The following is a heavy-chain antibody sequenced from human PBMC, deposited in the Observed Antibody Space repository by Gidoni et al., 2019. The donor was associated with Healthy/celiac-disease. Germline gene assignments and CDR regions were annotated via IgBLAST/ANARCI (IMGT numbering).Heavy chain of an antibody. CDR2: IIPILGIA. Sequence: QVQLVQSGAEVKKPGSSVMVSCKASGGTFSSYAISWVRQAPGQGLEWMGRIIPILGIANYAQKFQGRVTITADKSTSTAYMELSSLRSEDTAVYYCARGPTSGSSSWYKAEYFQHWGQGTLVTVSS. D-gene: IGHD6-13*01. J-gene: IGHJ1*01. V-gene: IGHV1-69*04. CDR3: ARGPTSGSSSWYKAEYFQH. CDR1: GGTFSSYA.